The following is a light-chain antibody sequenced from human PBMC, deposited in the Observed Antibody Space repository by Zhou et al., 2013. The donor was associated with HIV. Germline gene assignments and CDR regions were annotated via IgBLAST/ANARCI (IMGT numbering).Light chain of an antibody. J-gene: IGKJ1*01. CDR1: QSVGNW. CDR3: QQYKSSWT. Sequence: DIQMTQSPSTLSASVGDRVTIICRASQSVGNWLAWYQKKPGKGPKLLIHKASNLERGVPSRFSGGGSGTEFTLTISTLQPDDYATYYCQQYKSSWTFGQGTKVEVK. CDR2: KAS. V-gene: IGKV1-5*03.